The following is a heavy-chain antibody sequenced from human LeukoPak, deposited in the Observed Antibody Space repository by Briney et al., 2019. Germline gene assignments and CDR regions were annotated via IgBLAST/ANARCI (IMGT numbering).Heavy chain of an antibody. J-gene: IGHJ6*03. V-gene: IGHV3-23*01. CDR1: GVTLSAYA. D-gene: IGHD2-2*01. CDR3: AKGQLLPQTYLYYYFYYMEV. CDR2: ISLSGGST. Sequence: GGSLRLSCAASGVTLSAYAMSWVRQAPGKGLEWVSSISLSGGSTYYADSVKGRFTISRDSSKNTLYLQMNSLRADDTAVYYCAKGQLLPQTYLYYYFYYMEVWGKGTTVTVSS.